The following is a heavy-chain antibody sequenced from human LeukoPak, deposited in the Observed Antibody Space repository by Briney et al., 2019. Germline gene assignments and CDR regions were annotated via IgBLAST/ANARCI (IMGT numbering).Heavy chain of an antibody. Sequence: PSETLSLTCTVSGGSISSSSYYWGWIRQPPGKGLEWIGSIYYSGSTYYNPSLKSRVTISVDTSKNQFSLKLSSVTAADTAVCYCARVRHYYDSSGYYRYFDYWGQGTLVTVSS. D-gene: IGHD3-22*01. CDR2: IYYSGST. CDR3: ARVRHYYDSSGYYRYFDY. V-gene: IGHV4-39*07. CDR1: GGSISSSSYY. J-gene: IGHJ4*02.